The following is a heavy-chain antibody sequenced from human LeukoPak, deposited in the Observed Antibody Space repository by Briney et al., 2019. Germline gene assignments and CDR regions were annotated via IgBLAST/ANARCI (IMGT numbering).Heavy chain of an antibody. V-gene: IGHV3-9*01. J-gene: IGHJ6*02. Sequence: QTGGSLRLSCAASGFTFDDYVMHWVRQAPGKGLEWVSGISWNSGSIGYADSVKGRFTISRDNAKNSLYLQMNSLRAGDTALYYCAKSSGPSYYYYGMDVWGQGTTVTVSS. CDR2: ISWNSGSI. CDR1: GFTFDDYV. CDR3: AKSSGPSYYYYGMDV. D-gene: IGHD6-19*01.